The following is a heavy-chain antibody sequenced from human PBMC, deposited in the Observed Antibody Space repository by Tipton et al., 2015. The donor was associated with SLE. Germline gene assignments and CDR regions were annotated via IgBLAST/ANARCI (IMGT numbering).Heavy chain of an antibody. CDR1: GGSISSSSYY. CDR3: AREGYYYDSSGSYNWFDP. CDR2: IYYSGRT. Sequence: TLSLTCTVSGGSISSSSYYWGWLRQPPGKGLEWIGSIYYSGRTYYNPSPKSRGTISVDTSKNQFSLKLSSVTAADTAVYYCAREGYYYDSSGSYNWFDPWGQGTLVTVSS. J-gene: IGHJ5*02. V-gene: IGHV4-39*07. D-gene: IGHD3-22*01.